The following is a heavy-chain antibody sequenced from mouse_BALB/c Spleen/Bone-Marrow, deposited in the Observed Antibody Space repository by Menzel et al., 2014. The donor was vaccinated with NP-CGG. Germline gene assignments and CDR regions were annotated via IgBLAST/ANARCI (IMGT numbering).Heavy chain of an antibody. CDR3: ARFPYDYGGGDY. D-gene: IGHD2-4*01. CDR1: GFNIKDTY. CDR2: IDPANGNT. V-gene: IGHV14-3*02. J-gene: IGHJ2*01. Sequence: VQLKHSGAELVKPGASVKFSCTASGFNIKDTYMHWVKQRPEQGLEWIGRIDPANGNTKYDPKFQGKATITADTSSNPAYLQLGSLTSEDTAVYYCARFPYDYGGGDYWGQGTTLTVSS.